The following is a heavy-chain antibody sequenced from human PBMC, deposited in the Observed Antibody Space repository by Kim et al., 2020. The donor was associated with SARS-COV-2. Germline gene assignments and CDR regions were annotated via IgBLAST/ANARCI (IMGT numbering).Heavy chain of an antibody. J-gene: IGHJ4*02. Sequence: GGSLRLSCAGSGFTFSSYWMTWVRQAPGKGLEWVANIKQDGSEENYVDSVKGRFTISRDNAKNSLYLQMNSLRVEDTAVYYCVRVIGGWHSDYLGQGTLV. D-gene: IGHD3-22*01. CDR2: IKQDGSEE. CDR3: VRVIGGWHSDY. V-gene: IGHV3-7*01. CDR1: GFTFSSYW.